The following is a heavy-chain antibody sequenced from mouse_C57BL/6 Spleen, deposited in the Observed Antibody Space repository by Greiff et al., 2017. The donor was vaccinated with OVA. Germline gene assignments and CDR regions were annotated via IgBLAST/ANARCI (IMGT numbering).Heavy chain of an antibody. Sequence: EVQLQESGPGLVKPSQSLSLTCSVTGYSITSGYYWNWIRQFPGNKLEWMGYISYDGSNNYNPSLKNRISITRDTSKNQFFLKLNSVTTEDTATYYCASGRYYYGSSSFAYWGQGTLVTVSA. CDR1: GYSITSGYY. J-gene: IGHJ3*01. V-gene: IGHV3-6*01. CDR3: ASGRYYYGSSSFAY. D-gene: IGHD1-1*01. CDR2: ISYDGSN.